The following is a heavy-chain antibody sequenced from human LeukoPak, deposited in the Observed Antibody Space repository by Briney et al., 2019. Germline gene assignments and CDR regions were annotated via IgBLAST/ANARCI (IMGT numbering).Heavy chain of an antibody. Sequence: GGSLRLSCAASGFTFSSDAMHWVRQAPGKGLEWVAVISYDGSNKYYADSVKGRFTISRDNSKNTLYLQMNSLRAEDTAVYYCARELPYSSSWNPFDYWGQGTLVTVSS. CDR2: ISYDGSNK. D-gene: IGHD6-13*01. J-gene: IGHJ4*02. CDR1: GFTFSSDA. CDR3: ARELPYSSSWNPFDY. V-gene: IGHV3-30-3*01.